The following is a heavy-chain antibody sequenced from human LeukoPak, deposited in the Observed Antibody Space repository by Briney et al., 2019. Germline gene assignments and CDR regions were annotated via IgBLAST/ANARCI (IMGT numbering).Heavy chain of an antibody. V-gene: IGHV3-30*18. Sequence: GGSLRLSCAVSGFTFSYYAMHWVRQAPGKGLEWVAVISYDGSNKYYTDSVRGRFTISRDSSKNTLYLQMNSLRTEDTAVYYCAKVFYDYVWGSSIAPDAFDTWGQGTMVTVSS. CDR3: AKVFYDYVWGSSIAPDAFDT. D-gene: IGHD3-16*01. CDR1: GFTFSYYA. J-gene: IGHJ3*02. CDR2: ISYDGSNK.